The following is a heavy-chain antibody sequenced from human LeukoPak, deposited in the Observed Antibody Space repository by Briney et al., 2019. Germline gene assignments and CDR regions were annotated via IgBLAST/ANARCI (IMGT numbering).Heavy chain of an antibody. CDR1: GFTFSSYW. Sequence: GGSLRLSCAASGFTFSSYWMNWVRQAPGKGLEWVSSISSSSSYIYYADSVKGRFTISRDNAKNSLYLQMNSLRAEDTAVYYCAREVRAYYYDSSGYPYFDYWGQGTLVTVSS. V-gene: IGHV3-21*01. CDR3: AREVRAYYYDSSGYPYFDY. J-gene: IGHJ4*02. D-gene: IGHD3-22*01. CDR2: ISSSSSYI.